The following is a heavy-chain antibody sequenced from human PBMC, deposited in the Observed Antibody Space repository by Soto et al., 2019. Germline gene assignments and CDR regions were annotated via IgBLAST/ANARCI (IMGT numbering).Heavy chain of an antibody. CDR1: GYTFTSYA. D-gene: IGHD2-15*01. CDR3: ARVGLLEGALDY. CDR2: INAGNGNT. V-gene: IGHV1-3*01. J-gene: IGHJ4*02. Sequence: GASVKVSCKASGYTFTSYAMHWVRQAPGQRLEWMGWINAGNGNTKYSQKFQGRVTITRDTSASTAYMELSSLRSEDTAVYYCARVGLLEGALDYWGQGTLVTVSS.